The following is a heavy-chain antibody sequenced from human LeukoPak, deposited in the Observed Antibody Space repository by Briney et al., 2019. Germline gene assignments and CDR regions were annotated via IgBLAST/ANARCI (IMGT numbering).Heavy chain of an antibody. CDR3: ASNLYGSGSFYGRFDY. CDR2: INPNSGGT. Sequence: ASVKVSCKASGYTFTGYYMHWVRQAPGQGLEWMGWINPNSGGTNYAQKFQGRVTMTRDRSISTAYMELSRLRSDDTAVYYCASNLYGSGSFYGRFDYWGQGTPVTVSS. J-gene: IGHJ4*02. CDR1: GYTFTGYY. V-gene: IGHV1-2*02. D-gene: IGHD3-10*01.